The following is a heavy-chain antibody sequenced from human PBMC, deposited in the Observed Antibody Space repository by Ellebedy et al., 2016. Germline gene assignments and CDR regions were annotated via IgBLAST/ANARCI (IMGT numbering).Heavy chain of an antibody. CDR2: ISYDGNNK. D-gene: IGHD2-8*01. Sequence: GESLKISXAASGFTFSSYAMHWVRQAPGKGLEWVAVISYDGNNKHYGDSVKGRITISRDTSKNTMDLQMNSLSAGDTAVYYCARKYCTINFCSGGFNMWGQGTVVTVSS. J-gene: IGHJ3*02. CDR1: GFTFSSYA. V-gene: IGHV3-30-3*01. CDR3: ARKYCTINFCSGGFNM.